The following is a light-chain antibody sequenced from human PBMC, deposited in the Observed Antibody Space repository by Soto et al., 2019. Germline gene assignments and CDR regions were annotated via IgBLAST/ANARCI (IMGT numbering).Light chain of an antibody. CDR2: DVS. J-gene: IGLJ1*01. CDR1: SKYVGGYNY. CDR3: SSYTSSSTRV. V-gene: IGLV2-14*01. Sequence: QSALTHPASVSGSPGQSLPISCTGNSKYVGGYNYVSWYQQHPGKAPKLMIFDVSNRPSGVSNRFSGSKSGNTASLTVSGLQAEDEADYYCSSYTSSSTRVFGTGTKVTVL.